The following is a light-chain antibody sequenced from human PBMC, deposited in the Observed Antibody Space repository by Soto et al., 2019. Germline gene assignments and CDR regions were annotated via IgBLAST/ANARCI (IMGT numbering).Light chain of an antibody. CDR1: SSDVGGYNY. V-gene: IGLV2-14*01. Sequence: QSALTQPASVSGSPGQSITISCTGTSSDVGGYNYVSWYQQLPGQAPKLMIFEVSDRPSGVSNRFSGSKSGNTASLTISGLQAGDEAHYYCSSYTTSSTYVFGTGTKLTVL. CDR2: EVS. CDR3: SSYTTSSTYV. J-gene: IGLJ1*01.